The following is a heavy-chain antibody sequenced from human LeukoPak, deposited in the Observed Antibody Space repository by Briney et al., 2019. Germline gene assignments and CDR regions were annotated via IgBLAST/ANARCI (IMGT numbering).Heavy chain of an antibody. CDR3: ARGQGGPDY. CDR1: GGSFSGYY. J-gene: IGHJ4*02. V-gene: IGHV4-34*01. Sequence: SETLTLTCAVYGGSFSGYYWRWIRQPPGKGLEWVGEITYNGSNNYYPYLKSRVTISVDTSKNQFTLKQSAVTAADTGVYYCARGQGGPDYWGQGTLVTVSS. D-gene: IGHD2-15*01. CDR2: ITYNGSN.